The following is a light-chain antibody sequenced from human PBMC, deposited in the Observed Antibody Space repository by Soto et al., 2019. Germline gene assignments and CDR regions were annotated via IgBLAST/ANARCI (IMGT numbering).Light chain of an antibody. V-gene: IGLV2-14*01. CDR1: SSDVGGYNY. Sequence: QSALTQPASVSGSPGQSVTISCTGTSSDVGGYNYVSWYQQHPGKAPKLMIYEVSNRPSGVSNRFSGSKSGNTASLTISGLQEDDDAAYYCSCSNGSSSVVFGGGTKLTVL. J-gene: IGLJ2*01. CDR2: EVS. CDR3: SCSNGSSSVV.